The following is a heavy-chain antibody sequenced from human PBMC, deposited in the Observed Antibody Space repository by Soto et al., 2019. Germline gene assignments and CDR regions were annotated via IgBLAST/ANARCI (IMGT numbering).Heavy chain of an antibody. V-gene: IGHV3-53*01. Sequence: EVPLVESGGGLIQPGGSLRLSCAASGFTIRSNYMSWIRQAPGKGLEWVSVLYVGGNTYYADSVKGRFTMSRDNSRDTLYLQMNSLRAEDTAVYYCAKARYYYGMDVWGQGTTVTVSS. CDR2: LYVGGNT. CDR1: GFTIRSNY. J-gene: IGHJ6*02. CDR3: AKARYYYGMDV.